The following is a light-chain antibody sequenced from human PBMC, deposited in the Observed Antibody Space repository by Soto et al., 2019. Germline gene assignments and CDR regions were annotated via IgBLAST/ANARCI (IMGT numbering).Light chain of an antibody. V-gene: IGKV3-15*01. CDR3: QQYNNWPKM. Sequence: EIVMTQSPATLSVSSGERATLSCRASQGVSSNLAWYQQKPGQSPRLLIYRASTRATGVPARFSGSGSGTEFTLTISSLQSEDFAVYYCQQYNNWPKMFGQGTKVEIK. J-gene: IGKJ1*01. CDR1: QGVSSN. CDR2: RAS.